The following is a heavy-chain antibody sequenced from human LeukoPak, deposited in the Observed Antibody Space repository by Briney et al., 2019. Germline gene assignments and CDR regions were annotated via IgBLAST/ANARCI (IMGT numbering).Heavy chain of an antibody. V-gene: IGHV3-21*01. CDR3: GRDGYYGSGSYSYYYGMDV. CDR2: ISSSSSYI. J-gene: IGHJ6*04. D-gene: IGHD3-10*01. Sequence: GGSLRLSCAASGFTFSSYSMNWVRQAPGKGLEWVSSISSSSSYIYYADSVKGRFTISRDNAKNSLYLQMNSLRAEDTPVYYCGRDGYYGSGSYSYYYGMDVWGKGATVTVSS. CDR1: GFTFSSYS.